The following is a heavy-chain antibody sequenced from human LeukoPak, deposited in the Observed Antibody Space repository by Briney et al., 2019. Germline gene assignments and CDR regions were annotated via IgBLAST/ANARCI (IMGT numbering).Heavy chain of an antibody. D-gene: IGHD1-26*01. Sequence: GGSLRLSCAASGFTFSSYWMHWVRQAPGKGLVWVSRINSDGSSTSYADSVKGRFTVSRDNAKNTLYLQMNSLRAEDTAVYYCARGLYGSPGDNWGQGTLVSVSS. V-gene: IGHV3-74*01. CDR2: INSDGSST. CDR3: ARGLYGSPGDN. J-gene: IGHJ4*02. CDR1: GFTFSSYW.